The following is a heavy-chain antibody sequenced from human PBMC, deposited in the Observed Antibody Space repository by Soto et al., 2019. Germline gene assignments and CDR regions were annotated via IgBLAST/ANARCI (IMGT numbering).Heavy chain of an antibody. D-gene: IGHD3-22*01. CDR1: GGSISSGDYY. V-gene: IGHV4-30-4*01. CDR3: VRGDTSGYYNWFDP. CDR2: ISNSGST. J-gene: IGHJ5*02. Sequence: PSETLSLTCSVSGGSISSGDYYWEWIRQRPGKGLEWIGYISNSGSTYYSPSLNSRITMSLDTSKNEFSLRLYSVTAADTAVYYCVRGDTSGYYNWFDPWGQGSLVTVSS.